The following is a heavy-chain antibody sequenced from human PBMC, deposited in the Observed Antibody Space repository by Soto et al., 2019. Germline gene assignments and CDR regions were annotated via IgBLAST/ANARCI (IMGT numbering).Heavy chain of an antibody. Sequence: PSETLSLTCSVSGGSISRGGYYFICIRQHPGRGLEWIGYIYYSGNTYYNPSLKSRVTISVDTSKNQFSLKLSAVTAADTAVYYCARGRVGATTDYFDYWGQGTLVTVSS. CDR3: ARGRVGATTDYFDY. J-gene: IGHJ4*02. V-gene: IGHV4-31*03. D-gene: IGHD1-26*01. CDR1: GGSISRGGYY. CDR2: IYYSGNT.